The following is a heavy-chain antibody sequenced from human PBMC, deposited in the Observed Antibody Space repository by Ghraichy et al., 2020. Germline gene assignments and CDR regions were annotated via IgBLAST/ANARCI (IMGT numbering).Heavy chain of an antibody. Sequence: GESLNISCKASGFSLTTYWIAWVRQMPGKGLEWMGVIYPGDSDTRYSPSFHGHVTISADNSINTAYLQWSSLKASDTAMYYCARLTEGYTHGYGYWGQGTPVTVPS. J-gene: IGHJ4*02. V-gene: IGHV5-51*01. CDR3: ARLTEGYTHGYGY. CDR2: IYPGDSDT. D-gene: IGHD5-18*01. CDR1: GFSLTTYW.